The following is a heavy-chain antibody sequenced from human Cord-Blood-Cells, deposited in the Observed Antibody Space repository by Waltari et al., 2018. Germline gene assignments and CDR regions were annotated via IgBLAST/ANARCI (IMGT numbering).Heavy chain of an antibody. D-gene: IGHD3-22*01. CDR2: IYPGDSDT. Sequence: EVQLVQSGAEVKQPGESLKISCKGSGYSFTSYWIGWVRQLPGKGLEWMGIIYPGDSDTRYSPSFQGQVNISADKSISTAYLQWSSLKASDTAMYYCARQRYYYDSSGYSYYFDYWGQGTLVTVSS. V-gene: IGHV5-51*01. CDR1: GYSFTSYW. CDR3: ARQRYYYDSSGYSYYFDY. J-gene: IGHJ4*02.